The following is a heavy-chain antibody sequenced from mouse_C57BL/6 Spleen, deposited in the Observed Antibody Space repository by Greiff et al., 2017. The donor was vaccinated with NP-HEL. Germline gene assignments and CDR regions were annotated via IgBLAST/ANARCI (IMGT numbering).Heavy chain of an antibody. CDR2: IDPSDSYT. J-gene: IGHJ2*01. V-gene: IGHV1-59*01. Sequence: QVQLQQPGAELVRPGTSVKLSCKASGYTFTSYWMHWVKQRPGQGLEWIGVIDPSDSYTNYNQKFKGKATLTVDTASSTAYIQLSSLTSEDSAVYYCARGEENYYWGQGTTLTVSS. CDR1: GYTFTSYW. CDR3: ARGEENYY.